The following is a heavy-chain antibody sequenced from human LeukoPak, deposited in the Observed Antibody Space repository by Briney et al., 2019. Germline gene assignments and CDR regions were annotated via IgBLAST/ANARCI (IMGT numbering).Heavy chain of an antibody. V-gene: IGHV4-34*01. Sequence: SETLSLTCAVYGGSFSGYYWSWIRQPPGKGLEWIGEINHSGSTDYNPSLKSRVTISVDTSKNQFSLKLSSVTAADTAVYYCESVKWRQNRNKPFDYWGQGTLVTVSS. CDR3: ESVKWRQNRNKPFDY. CDR2: INHSGST. CDR1: GGSFSGYY. J-gene: IGHJ4*02. D-gene: IGHD1/OR15-1a*01.